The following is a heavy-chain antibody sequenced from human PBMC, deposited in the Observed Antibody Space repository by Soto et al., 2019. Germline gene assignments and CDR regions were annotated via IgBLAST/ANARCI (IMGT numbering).Heavy chain of an antibody. CDR2: IYHSGST. CDR3: ARGGSCSSTSCYGIDY. CDR1: GGSIIRGGYS. J-gene: IGHJ4*02. V-gene: IGHV4-30-2*01. Sequence: SETLSLTCAVSGGSIIRGGYSWIWIRQPPGKGLEWIGYIYHSGSTNYNPSLKSRVTISVDTSKNQFSLKLSSVTAADTAVYYCARGGSCSSTSCYGIDYWGQGTLVTVSS. D-gene: IGHD2-2*01.